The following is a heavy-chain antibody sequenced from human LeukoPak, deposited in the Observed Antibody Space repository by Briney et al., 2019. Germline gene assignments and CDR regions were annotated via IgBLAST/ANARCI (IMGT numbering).Heavy chain of an antibody. CDR1: GFTFSSSW. D-gene: IGHD3-22*01. CDR2: IKQDGSEK. V-gene: IGHV3-7*01. Sequence: GGSLRLSCAASGFTFSSSWMSWVRQAPGKGLEWVANIKQDGSEKYYVDSVKGRFTISRDNAKNSLYLQMNSLRAEDTAVYYCARGDHYYYDSSGYYYFDSWGQGTLVTVSS. CDR3: ARGDHYYYDSSGYYYFDS. J-gene: IGHJ4*02.